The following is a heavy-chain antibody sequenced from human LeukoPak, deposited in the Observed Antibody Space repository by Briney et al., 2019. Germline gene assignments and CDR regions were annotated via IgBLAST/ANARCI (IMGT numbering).Heavy chain of an antibody. Sequence: GGSLRLSCAASGFTFSSYAMSWVRQAPGKGLEWVSAISGSGGSTYYAGSVKGRFTISRDNSKNTLYLQMNSLRAEDTAVYYCARSKQNYDILTGYHPTNYFDYWGQGTLVTVSS. J-gene: IGHJ4*02. CDR1: GFTFSSYA. D-gene: IGHD3-9*01. CDR2: ISGSGGST. CDR3: ARSKQNYDILTGYHPTNYFDY. V-gene: IGHV3-23*01.